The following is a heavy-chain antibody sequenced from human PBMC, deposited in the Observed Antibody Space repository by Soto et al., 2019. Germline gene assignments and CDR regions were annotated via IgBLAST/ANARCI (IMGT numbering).Heavy chain of an antibody. J-gene: IGHJ4*02. V-gene: IGHV1-46*03. D-gene: IGHD5-12*01. Sequence: ASVKVSCKASGYTFTSYYMHWVRQAPGQGLEWMGIINPSGGSTSYAQKFQGRVTMTRDTSTSTVYMELSSLRSEDTAVYYCAMVRSPYQDIVATIDYFDYWGQG. CDR3: AMVRSPYQDIVATIDYFDY. CDR1: GYTFTSYY. CDR2: INPSGGST.